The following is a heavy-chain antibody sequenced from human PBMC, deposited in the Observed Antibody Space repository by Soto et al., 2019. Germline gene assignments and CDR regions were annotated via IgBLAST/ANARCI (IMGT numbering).Heavy chain of an antibody. D-gene: IGHD2-2*01. CDR2: IYPGDSDT. Sequence: GESLKISCKGSGYSFTSYWIGWVRQMPGKGLEWMGIIYPGDSDTRYSPTVQDQVTISADNSTITTYLQWSSLKASDTAMYYCASPSSYCSSTSCHDRGNSGSYYNAFDIWGQGTMVTVSS. CDR1: GYSFTSYW. V-gene: IGHV5-51*01. CDR3: ASPSSYCSSTSCHDRGNSGSYYNAFDI. J-gene: IGHJ3*02.